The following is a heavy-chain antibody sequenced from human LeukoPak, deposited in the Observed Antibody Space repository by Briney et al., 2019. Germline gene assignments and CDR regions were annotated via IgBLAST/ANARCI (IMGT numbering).Heavy chain of an antibody. D-gene: IGHD5-12*01. J-gene: IGHJ4*02. Sequence: ASVKVSCKASGYTFTDYYMHWVRQAPGQGLEWMGRINPNSGGSNYAQKFQGRVTMTRNTHISTAYMELSSLRSEDTAVYYCARVEENSGYSHIYWGQGTLVTVSS. V-gene: IGHV1-2*06. CDR1: GYTFTDYY. CDR3: ARVEENSGYSHIY. CDR2: INPNSGGS.